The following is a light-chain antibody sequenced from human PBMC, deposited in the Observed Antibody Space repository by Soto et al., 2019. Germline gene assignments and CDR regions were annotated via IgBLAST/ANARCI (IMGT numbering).Light chain of an antibody. V-gene: IGKV3-15*01. CDR3: QQYNSQRT. J-gene: IGKJ1*01. CDR2: DAS. CDR1: QSVRGN. Sequence: EIVMTQSPATLSVSPGERATLSCRASQSVRGNLAWYQQKPGQTPRLLIYDASTRATGIPARFSGSGSGTEFTLTISSLQPDDFATYYCQQYNSQRTFGQGTKVEIK.